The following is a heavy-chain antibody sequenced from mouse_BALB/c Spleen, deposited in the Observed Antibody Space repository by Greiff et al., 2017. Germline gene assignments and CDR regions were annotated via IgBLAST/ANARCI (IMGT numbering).Heavy chain of an antibody. D-gene: IGHD1-1*02. CDR1: GFTFNTYA. J-gene: IGHJ1*01. V-gene: IGHV10-1*02. CDR2: IRSKSNNYAT. Sequence: EVKLVESGGGLVQPKGSLKLSCAASGFTFNTYAMNWVRQAPGKGLEWVARIRSKSNNYATYYADSVKDRFTISRDDSQSMLYLQMNNLKTEDTAMYYCVRRDYGYFDVWGAGTTVTVSS. CDR3: VRRDYGYFDV.